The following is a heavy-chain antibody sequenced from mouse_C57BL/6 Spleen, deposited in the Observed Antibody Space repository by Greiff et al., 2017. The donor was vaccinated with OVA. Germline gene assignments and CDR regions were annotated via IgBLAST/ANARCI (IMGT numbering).Heavy chain of an antibody. CDR2: ISYDGSN. V-gene: IGHV3-6*01. J-gene: IGHJ2*01. Sequence: VQLQQSGPGLVKPSQSLSLTCSVTGYSITSGYYWNWIRQFPGNKLEWMGYISYDGSNNYNPSLKNRISITRDTSKNQFFLKLNSVTTEDTATYYCAREEPVYFDYWGQGTTLTVSS. CDR1: GYSITSGYY. CDR3: AREEPVYFDY.